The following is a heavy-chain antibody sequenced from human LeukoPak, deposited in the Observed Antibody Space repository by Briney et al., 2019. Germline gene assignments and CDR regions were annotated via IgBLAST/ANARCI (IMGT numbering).Heavy chain of an antibody. J-gene: IGHJ3*02. V-gene: IGHV4-4*07. CDR1: GVSIRSNY. D-gene: IGHD3-22*01. CDR3: ARGPYSYDSSGAFDI. Sequence: SGTLSLTCTVSGVSIRSNYWSWIRQPAGKGLEWIGRISSSGSTNYNPSLKSRVTISVDTSKNQFSLKLSSVTAADTAVYFCARGPYSYDSSGAFDIWGQGTMVTVSS. CDR2: ISSSGST.